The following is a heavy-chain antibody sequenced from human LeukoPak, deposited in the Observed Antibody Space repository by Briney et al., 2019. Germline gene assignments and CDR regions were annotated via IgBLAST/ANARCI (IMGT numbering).Heavy chain of an antibody. Sequence: SETLSLTCAVYGGSFNGYYWSWIRQPPGKGLEWIGEINHSGSTNYNPSLKSRVTISVDTSKNQFSLKLSSVTAADTAVYYCARDSPETSDVFDIWGQGTMVTVSS. V-gene: IGHV4-34*01. D-gene: IGHD1-14*01. CDR3: ARDSPETSDVFDI. CDR2: INHSGST. CDR1: GGSFNGYY. J-gene: IGHJ3*02.